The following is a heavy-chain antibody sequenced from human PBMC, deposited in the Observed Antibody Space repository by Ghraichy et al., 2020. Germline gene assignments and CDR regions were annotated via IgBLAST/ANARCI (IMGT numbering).Heavy chain of an antibody. J-gene: IGHJ3*02. V-gene: IGHV3-7*01. Sequence: GGSLRLSCGASGFTFSGYWMSWVRQGPGKGLEWVAYINQDGSEKNYVDSVKGRFTISRDNAKNSLFLQMNNLRPEDTAVYYFATKGGPGDAFAIWGQGTRLTVS. CDR3: ATKGGPGDAFAI. CDR2: INQDGSEK. D-gene: IGHD3-10*01. CDR1: GFTFSGYW.